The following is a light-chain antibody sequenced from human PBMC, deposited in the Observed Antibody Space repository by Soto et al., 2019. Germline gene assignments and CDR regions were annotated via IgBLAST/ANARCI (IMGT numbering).Light chain of an antibody. Sequence: DLQMTQSPSSLSASVGDRVSITCRASQGITNYLAWYQQKAGKAPKLLIYAASTLQSGVPSRFSGSGSGTDFSLTISSLQPEDVATYYCQKYNGAPWTFGHGTKVEIK. CDR3: QKYNGAPWT. V-gene: IGKV1-27*01. CDR1: QGITNY. CDR2: AAS. J-gene: IGKJ1*01.